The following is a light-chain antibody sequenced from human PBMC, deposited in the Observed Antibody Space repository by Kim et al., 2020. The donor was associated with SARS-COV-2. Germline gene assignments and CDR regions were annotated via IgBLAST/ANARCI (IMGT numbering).Light chain of an antibody. CDR1: SSDIGVYNY. CDR3: SSFTTSTTYV. V-gene: IGLV2-14*03. CDR2: DVS. J-gene: IGLJ1*01. Sequence: GPSITISCPGTSSDIGVYNYVSWYQQHPGKAPKLIIFDVSTRPSGVSNHFSGSKSGNTASLTISGLQAEDEADYFCSSFTTSTTYVFGTGTKVTVL.